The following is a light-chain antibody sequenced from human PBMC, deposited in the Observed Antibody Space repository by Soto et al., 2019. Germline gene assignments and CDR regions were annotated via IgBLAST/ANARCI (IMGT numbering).Light chain of an antibody. CDR1: NSDVGGYNF. CDR3: FSYTKIGTFV. Sequence: QSVLTQPASVSGSPGQSITISCTGTNSDVGGYNFVSWYQQHPGKAPQLMIYEVTNRPSGVSDRFSGSKSGNTASLTISGLHAEDEAYYSCFSYTKIGTFVFGTGTKLTVL. J-gene: IGLJ1*01. V-gene: IGLV2-14*01. CDR2: EVT.